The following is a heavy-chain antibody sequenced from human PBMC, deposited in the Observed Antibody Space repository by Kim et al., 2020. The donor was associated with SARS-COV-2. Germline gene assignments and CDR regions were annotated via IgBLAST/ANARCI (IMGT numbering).Heavy chain of an antibody. CDR2: MSVSAST. Sequence: SETLSLICDVSGGSISSDYWGWIRKPPGKGLEWITYMSVSASTQYNPSLRSRVTISVDTSRRQFSLKLTSVSAADTAVYYCARLFRPSPYGFFDYWGQGILVTVSP. CDR3: ARLFRPSPYGFFDY. CDR1: GGSISSDY. V-gene: IGHV4-59*08. J-gene: IGHJ4*02. D-gene: IGHD3-10*01.